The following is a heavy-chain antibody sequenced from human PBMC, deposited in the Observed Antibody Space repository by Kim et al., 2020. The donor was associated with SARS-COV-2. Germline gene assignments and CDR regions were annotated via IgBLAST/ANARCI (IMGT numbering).Heavy chain of an antibody. Sequence: YSQNIQGRVTIPKNTSTTTAYMELSSLRSEDTALYYCARDRGPWLLPYWGQGTLVTVSS. CDR3: ARDRGPWLLPY. V-gene: IGHV1-3*01. D-gene: IGHD3-22*01. J-gene: IGHJ4*02.